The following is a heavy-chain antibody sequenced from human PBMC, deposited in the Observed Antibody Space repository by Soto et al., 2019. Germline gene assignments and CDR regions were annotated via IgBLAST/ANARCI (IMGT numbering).Heavy chain of an antibody. CDR3: AKEVGYFDSSAQPSRMDV. D-gene: IGHD3-22*01. CDR1: GFTFSSYA. CDR2: IDTRGGST. V-gene: IGHV3-23*01. J-gene: IGHJ6*02. Sequence: GGSLRLSCAASGFTFSSYAMTWVRQAPGKGLEWVSNIDTRGGSTSYADSVKGRFTISRDNSKNTLYLQMNSLRVEDTAVYYCAKEVGYFDSSAQPSRMDVWGQGTTVTVSS.